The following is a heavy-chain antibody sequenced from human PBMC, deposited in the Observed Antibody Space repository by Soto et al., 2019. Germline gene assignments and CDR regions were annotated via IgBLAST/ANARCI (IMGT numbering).Heavy chain of an antibody. Sequence: GVSLSLSCAASGCDFRSDVMNWVRQAPGKGLEWVASIFGSGRTTYYADSVKGRFNISRDNSKNTLYLQMNSLRAEDTAVYYCAKDTGFWSGYLDYWGQGTLVTVSS. CDR3: AKDTGFWSGYLDY. D-gene: IGHD3-3*01. V-gene: IGHV3-23*01. CDR2: IFGSGRTT. J-gene: IGHJ4*02. CDR1: GCDFRSDV.